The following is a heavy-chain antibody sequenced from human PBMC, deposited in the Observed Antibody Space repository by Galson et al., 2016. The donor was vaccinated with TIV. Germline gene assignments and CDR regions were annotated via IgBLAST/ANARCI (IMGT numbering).Heavy chain of an antibody. CDR3: AKDGSHGEFDY. CDR2: ITSSGEYT. D-gene: IGHD5-24*01. V-gene: IGHV3-23*01. CDR1: GLTFSTHA. J-gene: IGHJ4*02. Sequence: LRLSCAASGLTFSTHAMTWVRQAPGKGLEWVSGITSSGEYTYYGDSVKGRFTISRDNSKNTVYLQMNSLRAEDTAVYYCAKDGSHGEFDYWGQGTRVTVSS.